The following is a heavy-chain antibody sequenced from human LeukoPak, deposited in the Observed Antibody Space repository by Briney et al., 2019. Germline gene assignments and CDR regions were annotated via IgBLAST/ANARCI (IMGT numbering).Heavy chain of an antibody. CDR2: IYHGGST. CDR1: GASISSSYW. V-gene: IGHV4-4*02. CDR3: ARSAGYSSGWMNY. J-gene: IGHJ4*02. D-gene: IGHD6-19*01. Sequence: PSETLSLTCAVSGASISSSYWWNWVRQPPGRGLEWIGEIYHGGSTSYNPSLKSRVTISVDKSKNQFSLRLSSVTAADTAVYYCARSAGYSSGWMNYWGQGTLVTVSS.